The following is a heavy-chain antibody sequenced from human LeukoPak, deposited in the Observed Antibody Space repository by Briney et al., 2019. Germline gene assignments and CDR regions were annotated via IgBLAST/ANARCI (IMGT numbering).Heavy chain of an antibody. Sequence: PGGSLRLSCAASGFTFSSYGMHWVRQAPGKGLEWVAVIWYDGSNKYYADSVKGRFTISRDNSKNTLYLQMNSLRAEDTAVYYCARDPGYYDSSGYLQSGLTDNWFDPWGQGTLVTVSP. J-gene: IGHJ5*02. CDR1: GFTFSSYG. CDR3: ARDPGYYDSSGYLQSGLTDNWFDP. V-gene: IGHV3-33*01. D-gene: IGHD3-22*01. CDR2: IWYDGSNK.